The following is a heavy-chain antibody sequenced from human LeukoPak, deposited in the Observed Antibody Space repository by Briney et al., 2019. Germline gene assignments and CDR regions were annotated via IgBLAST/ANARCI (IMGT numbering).Heavy chain of an antibody. CDR3: AKDSSSGTYYDY. Sequence: GGSLRLSCAASGFTFSGYDMSWVRQAPGKGLEWVSGISGSGGSTYYADSVKGRFTISRDNSKNTLYLQLNSLRAEDTAVYYCAKDSSSGTYYDYWGQGTLVTVSS. J-gene: IGHJ4*02. D-gene: IGHD1-26*01. CDR1: GFTFSGYD. CDR2: ISGSGGST. V-gene: IGHV3-23*01.